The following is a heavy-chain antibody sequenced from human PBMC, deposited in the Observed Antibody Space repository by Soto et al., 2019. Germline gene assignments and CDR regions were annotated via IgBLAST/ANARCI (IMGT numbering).Heavy chain of an antibody. CDR3: ARDFSHAIAAAGNQYNWYFDL. CDR2: MIPIFGTA. V-gene: IGHV1-69*01. Sequence: QVQLVQSGAEVKKPGSSVKVSCKASGGTFSSYAISWVRQAPGQGLEWMGGMIPIFGTANYAQKFQGRVTNTADESTSKAYIELSSQSSQDTAVYYCARDFSHAIAAAGNQYNWYFDLWGRCPLVTVSS. CDR1: GGTFSSYA. D-gene: IGHD6-13*01. J-gene: IGHJ2*01.